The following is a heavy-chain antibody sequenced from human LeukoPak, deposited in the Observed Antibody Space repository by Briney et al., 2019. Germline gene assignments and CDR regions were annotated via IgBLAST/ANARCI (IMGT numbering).Heavy chain of an antibody. CDR2: IIPIFGTA. Sequence: ASVKVSCKASGGTFSSYAISWVRQAPGQGLEWMGRIIPIFGTANYAQKFQGRVTITTDESTSTAYMELSSLRSEDTAVYYCARDYGDYYYYYMDVWGKGTTVTVS. V-gene: IGHV1-69*05. CDR3: ARDYGDYYYYYMDV. D-gene: IGHD4-17*01. J-gene: IGHJ6*03. CDR1: GGTFSSYA.